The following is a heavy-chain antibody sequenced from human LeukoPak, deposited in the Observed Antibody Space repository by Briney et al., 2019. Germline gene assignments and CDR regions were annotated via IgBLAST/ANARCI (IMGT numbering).Heavy chain of an antibody. CDR2: IKQDGSER. Sequence: GGSLRLSCAASGFTFSGFSMSWVRQSPTKGLEWVANIKQDGSERYYVGSVKGRFTISRDNAKNSLSLQMNNLRVEDTAVYYCARAGSHWHYVYWGQGTVVTVSS. CDR3: ARAGSHWHYVY. D-gene: IGHD3-10*01. CDR1: GFTFSGFS. V-gene: IGHV3-7*01. J-gene: IGHJ4*02.